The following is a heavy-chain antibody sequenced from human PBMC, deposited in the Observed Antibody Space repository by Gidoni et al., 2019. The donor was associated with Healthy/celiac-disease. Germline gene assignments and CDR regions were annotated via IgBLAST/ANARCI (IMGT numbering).Heavy chain of an antibody. D-gene: IGHD3-3*01. CDR1: GFTFSSSR. CDR2: ISSERRDR. J-gene: IGHJ4*02. CDR3: ARDHRDYEFWSGYSSKSYFDY. V-gene: IGHV3-21*01. Sequence: EVQLVESGGGLVKPGVSLSLSCSASGFTFSSSRLNWVRKAPGKGLEWVSSISSERRDRYYVDSLKGRFTISRDNDKNSLYLQINSLRAEDTAVYYCARDHRDYEFWSGYSSKSYFDYWGQGTLVTVSS.